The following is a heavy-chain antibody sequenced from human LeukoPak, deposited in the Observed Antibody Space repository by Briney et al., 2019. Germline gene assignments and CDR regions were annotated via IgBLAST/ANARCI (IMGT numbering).Heavy chain of an antibody. V-gene: IGHV4-59*01. D-gene: IGHD1-26*01. CDR3: ARETSGSLLDY. CDR1: GGSISSYY. CDR2: IYYSGST. J-gene: IGHJ4*02. Sequence: PSETLSLTCTVSGGSISSYYWSWIRQPPGKGLEWIGYIYYSGSTNYNPSLKSRVTISVDTSKNQSSLKLSSVTAADTAVYYCARETSGSLLDYWGQGTLVTVSS.